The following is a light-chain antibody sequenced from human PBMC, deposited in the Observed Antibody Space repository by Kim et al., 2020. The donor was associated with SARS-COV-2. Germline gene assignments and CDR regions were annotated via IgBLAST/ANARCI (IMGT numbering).Light chain of an antibody. Sequence: EIVMTQSPATLSVSPGERATLSCRASQSVTSDLAWYQQKPGQAPRLLIYGASTRATGISARFSGSGSGTEFTLTISSLQSEDFAVYYCQQFNDWPGTFGGGTKVDIK. J-gene: IGKJ4*01. CDR2: GAS. V-gene: IGKV3-15*01. CDR3: QQFNDWPGT. CDR1: QSVTSD.